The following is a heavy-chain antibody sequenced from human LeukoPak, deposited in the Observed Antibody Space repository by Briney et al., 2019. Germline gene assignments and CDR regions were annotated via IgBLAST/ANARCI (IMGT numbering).Heavy chain of an antibody. D-gene: IGHD5-24*01. V-gene: IGHV4-34*01. CDR1: ARSFSGYY. Sequence: SETMSLTCPVYARSFSGYYWSWIRQPPGKGMEWIGEINHGGSTNHSPSLKSRVTISVDTSKNQFLLKLSSVTAAGTAVYYCARGDGRDGYKGRLDYWGQGTLVTVSS. J-gene: IGHJ4*02. CDR2: INHGGST. CDR3: ARGDGRDGYKGRLDY.